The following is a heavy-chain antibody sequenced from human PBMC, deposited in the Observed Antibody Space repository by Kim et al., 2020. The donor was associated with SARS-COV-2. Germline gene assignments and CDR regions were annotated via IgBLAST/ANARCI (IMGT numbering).Heavy chain of an antibody. CDR3: ARRSVAGAGWIDY. CDR1: TGSISSGSYY. V-gene: IGHV4-61*01. J-gene: IGHJ4*02. CDR2: IYYLGDT. Sequence: SETLSLTCTVSTGSISSGSYYWSWLRQAPGKGLEFIGYIYYLGDTNYNPLLKSRVTMSVDTSNNQFSLKLTSVTVEDTVMFFGARRSVAGAGWIDYWGPG. D-gene: IGHD6-19*01.